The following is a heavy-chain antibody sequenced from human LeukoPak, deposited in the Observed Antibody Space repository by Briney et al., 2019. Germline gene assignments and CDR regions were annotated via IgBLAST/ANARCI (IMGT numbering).Heavy chain of an antibody. J-gene: IGHJ4*02. D-gene: IGHD4-17*01. CDR3: ARDDGDVEFDY. CDR1: GFTVSSNY. Sequence: GGSLRLSCAASGFTVSSNYMSWVRQAPGKGLEWVSVIYSGGSTYYADSVKGRFTISRDNSKNTLYLQMNSLRAEDTAVYYCARDDGDVEFDYWGQGTLVTAPS. V-gene: IGHV3-53*01. CDR2: IYSGGST.